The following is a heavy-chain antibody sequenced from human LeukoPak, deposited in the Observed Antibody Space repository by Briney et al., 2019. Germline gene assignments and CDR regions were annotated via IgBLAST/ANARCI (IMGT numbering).Heavy chain of an antibody. CDR2: INPSSGGT. CDR1: GYKFTSYY. J-gene: IGHJ4*02. CDR3: ARDLYYGSGAYYNGWDY. V-gene: IGHV1-46*01. Sequence: ASVKVSCKASGYKFTSYYIHWARQAPGQGLEWMGIINPSSGGTTYAQKFQGRVTMTRDTSTSTVYMDLSGLRSEDTAVYSCARDLYYGSGAYYNGWDYWGQGTLVTVSS. D-gene: IGHD3-10*01.